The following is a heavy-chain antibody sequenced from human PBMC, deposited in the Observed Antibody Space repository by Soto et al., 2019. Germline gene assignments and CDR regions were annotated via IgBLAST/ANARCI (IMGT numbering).Heavy chain of an antibody. CDR1: GFTFSVSA. CDR3: ARHRIIWANHMTTGIGNDGFDI. D-gene: IGHD4-4*01. J-gene: IGHJ3*02. CDR2: MKSKGNNYAT. Sequence: EVQLVESGGGLVQPGGSLTISCVASGFTFSVSAMHWVRQASGKGLEWVGRMKSKGNNYATAYAASVQGRFTISRDDSKTTRYLHIMSLKTEATAVYYCARHRIIWANHMTTGIGNDGFDIWGQGTLVTVSS. V-gene: IGHV3-73*01.